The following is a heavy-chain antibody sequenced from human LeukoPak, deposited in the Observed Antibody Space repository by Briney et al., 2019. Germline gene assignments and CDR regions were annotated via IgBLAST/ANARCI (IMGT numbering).Heavy chain of an antibody. CDR1: GGSVSSSSYY. CDR2: IYNSGST. V-gene: IGHV4-39*01. CDR3: ARRGSSGRSFDY. Sequence: SETLSLTCTVSGGSVSSSSYYWGWIRQPPGKGLEWVGCIYNSGSTYYDPSLKSRVTISVDTSKNQVSLKVNSVTAADTAVYYCARRGSSGRSFDYWGQGTLVIVSS. J-gene: IGHJ4*02. D-gene: IGHD6-25*01.